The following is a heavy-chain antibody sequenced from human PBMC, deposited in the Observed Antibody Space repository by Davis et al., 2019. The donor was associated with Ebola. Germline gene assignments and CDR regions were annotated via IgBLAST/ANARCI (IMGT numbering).Heavy chain of an antibody. Sequence: MPSETLSLTCPLSGGSMSSYYWSWIRQPPGKGLEWIGYIYYSGVTNYNPSLTSRVTISLDTPKNQFSLKLTSVTAADTAVYYCARDDRYSTSWYGMDVWGQGTTVTVSS. V-gene: IGHV4-59*01. J-gene: IGHJ6*02. CDR1: GGSMSSYY. CDR2: IYYSGVT. CDR3: ARDDRYSTSWYGMDV. D-gene: IGHD6-13*01.